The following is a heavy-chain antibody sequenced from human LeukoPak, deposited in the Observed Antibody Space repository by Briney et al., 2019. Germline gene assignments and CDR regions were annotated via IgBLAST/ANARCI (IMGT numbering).Heavy chain of an antibody. V-gene: IGHV4-59*12. J-gene: IGHJ5*02. CDR1: GGSISSYY. CDR3: ARTISWFDP. CDR2: IYHSGST. Sequence: PSETLSLTCTVSGGSISSYYWSWIRQPPGKGLEWIGYIYHSGSTYYNPSLKSRVTISVDRSKNQFSLKLSSVTAADTAVYYCARTISWFDPWGQGTLVTVSS.